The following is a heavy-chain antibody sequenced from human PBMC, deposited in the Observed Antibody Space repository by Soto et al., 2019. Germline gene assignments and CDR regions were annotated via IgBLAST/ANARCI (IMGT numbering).Heavy chain of an antibody. CDR1: GFTFSSYC. CDR3: ARGGASSWPNNFDC. D-gene: IGHD6-13*01. V-gene: IGHV3-48*01. Sequence: GGSLRLSCEASGFTFSSYCLNWVRQAPGKGLEWISYIDTTGSIFHAESVKGRFTISRDNAKNSVYLQMSSLRAEDTAVYYCARGGASSWPNNFDCWGLGTLVTVSS. CDR2: IDTTGSI. J-gene: IGHJ4*02.